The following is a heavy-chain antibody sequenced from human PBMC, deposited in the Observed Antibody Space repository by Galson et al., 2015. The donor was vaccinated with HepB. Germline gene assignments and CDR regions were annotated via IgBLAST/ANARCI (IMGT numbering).Heavy chain of an antibody. J-gene: IGHJ4*02. CDR3: ASLTIA. CDR1: GFTFSHYT. Sequence: SLRLSCAASGFTFSHYTMGWVCQAPGKGLEWVSVIHNTGNTYYADSVKGRFTISRDNSKNTLYLQMNSLRAEDTAVYYCASLTIAWGQGTLVTVSS. V-gene: IGHV3-53*01. CDR2: IHNTGNT. D-gene: IGHD3-10*01.